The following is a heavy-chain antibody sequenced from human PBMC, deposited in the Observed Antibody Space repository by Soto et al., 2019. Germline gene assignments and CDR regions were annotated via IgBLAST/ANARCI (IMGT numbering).Heavy chain of an antibody. V-gene: IGHV1-18*01. D-gene: IGHD2-8*01. CDR3: ARGRGYCTNGVCYSDY. CDR1: GLTLSSHG. CDR2: ISAYNGNT. J-gene: IGHJ4*02. Sequence: GSVKGSRKASGLTLSSHGFSWVGKGPGQGLEWMGWISAYNGNTNYAQKLQGRVTMTTDTSTSTAYMELRSLRSDDTAVYYCARGRGYCTNGVCYSDYWGQGTLVTVSS.